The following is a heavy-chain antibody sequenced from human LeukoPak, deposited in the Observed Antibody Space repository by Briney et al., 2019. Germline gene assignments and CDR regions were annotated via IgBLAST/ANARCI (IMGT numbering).Heavy chain of an antibody. D-gene: IGHD2/OR15-2a*01. J-gene: IGHJ4*02. Sequence: SETLSLTCAVSGDSVSSFHWNWIRKLPGQGLEWIGCLSDNAKTDYNPSLASRVTISLDTSKNQRFLLKLRSVTAADTAVYYCSEGYFEPFDHWGQGILVTVSS. V-gene: IGHV4-59*02. CDR2: LSDNAKT. CDR1: GDSVSSFH. CDR3: SEGYFEPFDH.